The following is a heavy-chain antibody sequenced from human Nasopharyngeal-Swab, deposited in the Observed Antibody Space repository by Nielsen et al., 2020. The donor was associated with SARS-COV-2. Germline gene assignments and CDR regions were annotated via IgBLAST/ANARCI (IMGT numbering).Heavy chain of an antibody. D-gene: IGHD3-22*01. CDR1: GFTFSSYW. CDR3: AREVVTMIVVTHYYYGMDV. Sequence: GGSLRLSCAASGFTFSSYWMSWVRQAPGKGLEWVANIKQDGSAKYYVDSVKGRFTISRDNAKNSLYLQMNSLRAEDTAVYYCAREVVTMIVVTHYYYGMDVWGQGTTVTVSS. V-gene: IGHV3-7*01. CDR2: IKQDGSAK. J-gene: IGHJ6*02.